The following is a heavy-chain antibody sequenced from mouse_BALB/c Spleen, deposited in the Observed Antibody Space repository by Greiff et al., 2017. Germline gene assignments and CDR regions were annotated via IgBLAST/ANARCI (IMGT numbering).Heavy chain of an antibody. CDR2: ISNGGGST. V-gene: IGHV5-12-2*01. CDR1: GFTFSSYT. D-gene: IGHD2-4*01. CDR3: ARLMITRAMDY. J-gene: IGHJ4*01. Sequence: EVKLVESGGGLVQPGGSLKLSCAASGFTFSSYTMSWVRQTPEKRLEWVAYISNGGGSTYYPDTVKGRFTISRDNAKNTLYLQMSSLKSEDTAMYYCARLMITRAMDYWGQGTSVTVSS.